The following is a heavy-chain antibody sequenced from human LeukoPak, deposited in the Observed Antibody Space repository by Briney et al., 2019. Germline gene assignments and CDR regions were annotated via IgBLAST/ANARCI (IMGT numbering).Heavy chain of an antibody. CDR2: IFRGDDT. CDR3: ARHVWFGEHNGHENWFDP. Sequence: GGSLRLSCAASGFTFSTFAMSWVRQAPGKGLEWVSVIFRGDDTNYVDSVKGRFTIFRDNSKNTLYPQMNSLTAEDTAVYYCARHVWFGEHNGHENWFDPWGQGTLVIVSS. CDR1: GFTFSTFA. D-gene: IGHD3-10*01. J-gene: IGHJ5*02. V-gene: IGHV3-66*04.